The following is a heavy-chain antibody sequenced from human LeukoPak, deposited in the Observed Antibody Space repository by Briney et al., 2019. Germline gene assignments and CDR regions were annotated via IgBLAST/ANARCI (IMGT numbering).Heavy chain of an antibody. CDR3: ARIGQQNLDC. V-gene: IGHV4-4*07. J-gene: IGHJ4*02. D-gene: IGHD3/OR15-3a*01. CDR2: IHRSGSP. Sequence: SEPLSLTCTVSGGSISFYLWSWLRQPAGGGVEWIGRIHRSGSPNYKPSLQSRVTMSVDTSKNQFSLKLSSVTAADTAVYYCARIGQQNLDCWGEGTLVTVSS. CDR1: GGSISFYL.